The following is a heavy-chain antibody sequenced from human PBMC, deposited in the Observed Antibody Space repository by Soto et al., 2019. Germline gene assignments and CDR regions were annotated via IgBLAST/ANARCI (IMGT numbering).Heavy chain of an antibody. Sequence: GGSLRLSCAASGFTFNIYGMHWVRQAPDKGLEWVALISYDGSNQYYADSVKGRFTISRDNSKNTLFLQMNSLRADDTAVYYCAKDQASGQGSFDSWGQG. CDR1: GFTFNIYG. V-gene: IGHV3-30*18. CDR2: ISYDGSNQ. J-gene: IGHJ4*02. CDR3: AKDQASGQGSFDS.